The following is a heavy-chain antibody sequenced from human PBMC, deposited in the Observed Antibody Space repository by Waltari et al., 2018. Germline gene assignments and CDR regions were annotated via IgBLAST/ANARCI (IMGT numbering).Heavy chain of an antibody. D-gene: IGHD4-17*01. Sequence: GSTYYNPSLKSRVTISVDTSKNQFSLKLSSVTAADTAVYYCARDSYGDYFYWGQGTLVTVSS. CDR2: GST. V-gene: IGHV4-39*07. J-gene: IGHJ4*02. CDR3: ARDSYGDYFY.